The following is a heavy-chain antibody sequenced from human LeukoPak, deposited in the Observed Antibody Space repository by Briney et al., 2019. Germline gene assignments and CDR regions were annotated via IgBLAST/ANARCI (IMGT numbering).Heavy chain of an antibody. V-gene: IGHV1-69*13. CDR3: AKRAQRVSGWFRGSYYDY. Sequence: GASVKVSCTASGGTFSSYAISWVRQAPGQGLEWMGGIIPIFGTANYAQKFQGRVTITADESTSTAYMELSSLRSEDTAVYYCAKRAQRVSGWFRGSYYDYWGQGTLVTVSS. CDR2: IIPIFGTA. J-gene: IGHJ4*02. CDR1: GGTFSSYA. D-gene: IGHD6-19*01.